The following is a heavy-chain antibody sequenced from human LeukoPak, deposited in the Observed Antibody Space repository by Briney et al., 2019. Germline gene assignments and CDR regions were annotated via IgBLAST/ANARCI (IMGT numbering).Heavy chain of an antibody. CDR1: GFTFSSYW. D-gene: IGHD3-3*01. Sequence: RGSLRLSCAASGFTFSSYWMSWVRQAPGKGLEWVANIKQDGSEKYYVDFVKGRFTISRDNAKNSLYLQMNSLRAEDTAVYYCAREYYDFWSGPYMDVWGKGTTVTVSS. CDR3: AREYYDFWSGPYMDV. J-gene: IGHJ6*03. V-gene: IGHV3-7*01. CDR2: IKQDGSEK.